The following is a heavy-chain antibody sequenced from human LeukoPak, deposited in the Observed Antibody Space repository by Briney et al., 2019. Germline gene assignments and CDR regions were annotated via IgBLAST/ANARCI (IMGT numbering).Heavy chain of an antibody. CDR1: GGSISSGDYY. J-gene: IGHJ5*02. CDR2: IYYSGST. V-gene: IGHV4-30-4*08. CDR3: AREVYIVVVPAAIQYWFDP. D-gene: IGHD2-2*01. Sequence: PSETLSLTCTVSGGSISSGDYYWSWIRQPPGKGLEWIGHIYYSGSTYYNPSLKSRVTISVDTSKNQFSLKLSSVTAADTAVYYCAREVYIVVVPAAIQYWFDPWGQGTLVTVSS.